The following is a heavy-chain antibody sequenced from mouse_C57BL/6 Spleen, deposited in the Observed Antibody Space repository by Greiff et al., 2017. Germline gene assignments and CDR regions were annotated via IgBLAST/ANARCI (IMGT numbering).Heavy chain of an antibody. CDR2: IYPGDGDT. J-gene: IGHJ2*01. CDR3: ARLGYSNYYFDY. V-gene: IGHV1-82*01. CDR1: GYAFSSSW. D-gene: IGHD2-5*01. Sequence: VKLVESGPELVKPGVSVKISCKASGYAFSSSWMNWVKQRPGKGLEWIGRIYPGDGDTNYNGKFKGKATLTADKSSSTAYMQLSSLTSEDSAVYFCARLGYSNYYFDYWGQGTTLTVSS.